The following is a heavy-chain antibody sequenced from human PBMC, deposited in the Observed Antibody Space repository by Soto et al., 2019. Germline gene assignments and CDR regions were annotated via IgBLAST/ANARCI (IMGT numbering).Heavy chain of an antibody. CDR2: IKQDGSEK. Sequence: GGSLRLSCAASGFTFSSYWMSWVRQAPGKGLEWVANIKQDGSEKYYVDSVKGRFTISRDNAKNSLYLQMNSLRAEGTAVYYCARDKGYDFWSGYYTSYYYYGMDVWGQGTTVTVSS. V-gene: IGHV3-7*05. D-gene: IGHD3-3*01. CDR1: GFTFSSYW. CDR3: ARDKGYDFWSGYYTSYYYYGMDV. J-gene: IGHJ6*02.